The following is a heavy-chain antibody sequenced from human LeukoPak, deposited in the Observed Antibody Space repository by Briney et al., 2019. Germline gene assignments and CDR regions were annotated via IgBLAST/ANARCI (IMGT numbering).Heavy chain of an antibody. J-gene: IGHJ6*02. CDR1: GGTFSSYA. CDR2: IIPILGIA. D-gene: IGHD5-24*01. V-gene: IGHV1-69*04. CDR3: ARDRHMKMATAYYYGMDV. Sequence: ASVKVSCKASGGTFSSYAISWVRQAPGQGLEWMGRIIPILGIANYAQKFQGRVTITADKSTSTAYMELSSLRSEDTAVYYCARDRHMKMATAYYYGMDVWGQGTTVTVSS.